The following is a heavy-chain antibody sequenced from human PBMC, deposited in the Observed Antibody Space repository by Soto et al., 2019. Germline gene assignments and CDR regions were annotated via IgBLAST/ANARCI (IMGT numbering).Heavy chain of an antibody. Sequence: SETLSLTCSVSGGSISSGYYYWSWIRQPPGKGLEWIGNIYYSGNTYYNPSLKSRLIISIDTSKNQFYLKVGSVTAADTAVYYCASSSLHGMDVWGQGTPVTVYS. J-gene: IGHJ6*02. CDR3: ASSSLHGMDV. D-gene: IGHD1-26*01. V-gene: IGHV4-30-4*01. CDR1: GGSISSGYYY. CDR2: IYYSGNT.